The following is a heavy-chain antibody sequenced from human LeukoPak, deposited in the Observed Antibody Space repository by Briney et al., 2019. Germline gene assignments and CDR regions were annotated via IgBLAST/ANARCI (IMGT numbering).Heavy chain of an antibody. D-gene: IGHD5-12*01. CDR1: GGSFSGYY. J-gene: IGHJ5*02. Sequence: PSETLSLTCAVSGGSFSGYYWSWIRQPPGKGLEWIGEINHSGSTNYNPSLKSRVTISVDTSKNQFSLKLSSVTAADTAVYYCARAVSGYDRVNPWGQGTLVTVSS. V-gene: IGHV4-34*01. CDR3: ARAVSGYDRVNP. CDR2: INHSGST.